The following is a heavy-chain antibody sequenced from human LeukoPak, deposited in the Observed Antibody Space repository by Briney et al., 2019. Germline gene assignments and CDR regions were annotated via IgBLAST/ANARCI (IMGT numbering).Heavy chain of an antibody. CDR3: ARTDFDY. CDR2: MNPNSGKP. V-gene: IGHV1-8*01. CDR1: GYTFTSXX. J-gene: IGHJ4*02. Sequence: SGYTFTSXXXXXXXXXAGQGLAWIGSMNPNSGKPDYAQKFQGRVTMTRKTAISTAYMELSSRRCEDTAGYYCARTDFDYWGQGTLVTVSS.